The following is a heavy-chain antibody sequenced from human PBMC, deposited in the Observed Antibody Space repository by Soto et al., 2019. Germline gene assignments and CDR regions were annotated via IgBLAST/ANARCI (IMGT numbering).Heavy chain of an antibody. CDR1: GYTFTSYA. D-gene: IGHD6-13*01. CDR2: INAGNGNT. V-gene: IGHV1-3*01. J-gene: IGHJ5*02. CDR3: ARGLRARQQLQGDLFFNWFDP. Sequence: ASVKVSCKASGYTFTSYAMHWVRQAPGQRLEWMGWINAGNGNTKYPQKFQGRVTITRDTSASTAYMELSSLRSEDTAVYYCARGLRARQQLQGDLFFNWFDPWGQGTLVTVSS.